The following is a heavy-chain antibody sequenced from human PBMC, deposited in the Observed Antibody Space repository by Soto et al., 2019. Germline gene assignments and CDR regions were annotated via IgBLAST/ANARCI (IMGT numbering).Heavy chain of an antibody. D-gene: IGHD5-12*01. V-gene: IGHV3-30*18. CDR2: ISYDGSNK. Sequence: ESGGGVVQPGRSLRLSCAASGFTFSSYGMHWVRQATGKGLEWVAVISYDGSNKYYADSVKGRFTISRDNSKNTLYLQMNSLRAEDTAVYYCAKDQDRDGYNYYYYYGMDVWGQGTTVTVSS. J-gene: IGHJ6*02. CDR1: GFTFSSYG. CDR3: AKDQDRDGYNYYYYYGMDV.